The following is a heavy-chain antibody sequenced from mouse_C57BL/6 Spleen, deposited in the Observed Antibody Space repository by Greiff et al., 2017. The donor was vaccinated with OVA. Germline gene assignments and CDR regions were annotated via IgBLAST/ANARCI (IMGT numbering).Heavy chain of an antibody. CDR3: AGGYYDYDGWYFDV. Sequence: EVKLVESGGGLVQPGGSLKLSCAASGFTFSDYYMYWVRQTPEKRLEWVAYISNGGGSTYYPDTVKGRFTISRDNAKNTLYLQMSRLKSEDTAMYYCAGGYYDYDGWYFDVWGTGTTVTVSS. D-gene: IGHD2-4*01. V-gene: IGHV5-12*01. J-gene: IGHJ1*03. CDR1: GFTFSDYY. CDR2: ISNGGGST.